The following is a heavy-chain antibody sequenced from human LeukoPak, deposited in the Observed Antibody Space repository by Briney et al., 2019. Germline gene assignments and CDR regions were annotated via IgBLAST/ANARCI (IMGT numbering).Heavy chain of an antibody. Sequence: PGGSLRLSCAASGFTFSSYAMSWVRQAPGKGLEWVSTISGSGGNTYYADSVKGRFTISRDNSKNTLYLQMNSLRAEDTAVYYCAKDAKSRDGYNPPDYWGQGTLVTVSS. CDR2: ISGSGGNT. J-gene: IGHJ4*02. CDR1: GFTFSSYA. D-gene: IGHD5-24*01. CDR3: AKDAKSRDGYNPPDY. V-gene: IGHV3-23*01.